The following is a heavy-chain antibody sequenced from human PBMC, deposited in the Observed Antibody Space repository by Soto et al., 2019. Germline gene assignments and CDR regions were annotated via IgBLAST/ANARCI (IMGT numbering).Heavy chain of an antibody. Sequence: GGSLRLSCAASGFTLSSYWMYWVRQTPGKGLVWVARIKNGGDDTSYAESVKGRFTISRDNAKNTLYLQMSSLRSEDTAVYYCAREEGGEYYGSGSLVWGQGTTVTVSS. J-gene: IGHJ6*02. D-gene: IGHD3-10*01. CDR1: GFTLSSYW. CDR2: IKNGGDDT. CDR3: AREEGGEYYGSGSLV. V-gene: IGHV3-74*01.